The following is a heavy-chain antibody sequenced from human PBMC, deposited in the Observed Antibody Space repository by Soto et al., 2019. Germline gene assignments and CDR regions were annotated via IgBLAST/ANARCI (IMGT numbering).Heavy chain of an antibody. D-gene: IGHD6-13*01. CDR2: IYYSGST. CDR3: ATLLGGSSWYSAFDV. Sequence: SETLSLXCTVSACSISTYYWSWIRQPPGKGLEWIGYIYYSGSTYYNPSLKSRVTISVDTSKNQFSLKLSSVTAADTAVYYCATLLGGSSWYSAFDVWGQGTMVTVSS. J-gene: IGHJ3*01. CDR1: ACSISTYY. V-gene: IGHV4-59*12.